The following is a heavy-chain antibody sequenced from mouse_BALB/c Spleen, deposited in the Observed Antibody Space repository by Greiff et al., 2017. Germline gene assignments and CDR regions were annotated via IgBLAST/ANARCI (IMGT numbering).Heavy chain of an antibody. Sequence: DVMLVESGGGLVQPGGSRKLSCAASGFTFSSFGMHWVRQAPEKGLEWVAYISSGSSTIYYADTVKGRFTISRDNPKNTLFLQMTSLRSEDTAMYYSARKGSYYGSSYFDYWGQGTTLTVSS. V-gene: IGHV5-17*02. D-gene: IGHD1-1*01. CDR1: GFTFSSFG. CDR3: ARKGSYYGSSYFDY. CDR2: ISSGSSTI. J-gene: IGHJ2*01.